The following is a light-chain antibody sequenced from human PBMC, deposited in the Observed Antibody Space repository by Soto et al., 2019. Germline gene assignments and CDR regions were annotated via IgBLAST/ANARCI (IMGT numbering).Light chain of an antibody. CDR2: AAS. CDR3: LQDYNYPYT. J-gene: IGKJ2*01. Sequence: AIQMTQSPSSLSASVGDRVTITCRASQGIRNDLGWYQQKPGKAPKLLIYAASSLQSGVPSRFSGSRSGTDFTLTISSLPTEDFATYYCLQDYNYPYTFGQGTKLEIK. CDR1: QGIRND. V-gene: IGKV1-6*01.